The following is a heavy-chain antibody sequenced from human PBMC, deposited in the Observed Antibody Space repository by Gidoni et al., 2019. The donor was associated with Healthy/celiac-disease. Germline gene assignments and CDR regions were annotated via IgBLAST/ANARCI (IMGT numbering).Heavy chain of an antibody. CDR2: ISGSGGST. CDR1: GFPFGSYA. Sequence: EVQLLESGGGLVQPGGSLRLSCAAPGFPFGSYAMGWVRQAPGKGLEWVSAISGSGGSTYYADSVKGRFTISRDNSKNTLYLQMNSLRAEDTAVYYCAKEMYYYDSSGYPLDYWGQGTLVTVSS. J-gene: IGHJ4*02. V-gene: IGHV3-23*01. D-gene: IGHD3-22*01. CDR3: AKEMYYYDSSGYPLDY.